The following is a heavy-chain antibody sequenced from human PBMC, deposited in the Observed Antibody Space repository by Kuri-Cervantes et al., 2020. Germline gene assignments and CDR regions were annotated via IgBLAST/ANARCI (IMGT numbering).Heavy chain of an antibody. J-gene: IGHJ6*02. CDR1: GFTFSSHA. CDR3: VKALLRYFDFGGKYDLDV. V-gene: IGHV3-30*15. Sequence: GGSLRLSCAASGFTFSSHAMHWVRQAPGKRLEWVAVISYDGSNKYYADSVKGRFTISRDNSKNTLYLQMSSLRAADTAVFFCVKALLRYFDFGGKYDLDVWGQGTTVTVSS. CDR2: ISYDGSNK. D-gene: IGHD3-9*01.